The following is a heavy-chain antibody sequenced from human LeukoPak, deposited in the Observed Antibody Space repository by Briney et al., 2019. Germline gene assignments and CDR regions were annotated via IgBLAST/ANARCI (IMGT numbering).Heavy chain of an antibody. CDR3: VRSTGRIDWFDP. V-gene: IGHV4-38-2*02. Sequence: SETLSLTCTVSGYSISSGYYWGWIRQPPGKGLEWIGSIYYSGSTYYNPSLKSRVTISVDTSKNQFSLKLSSVTAADTAVYYCVRSTGRIDWFDPWGQGTLVTVSS. CDR1: GYSISSGYY. CDR2: IYYSGST. D-gene: IGHD3-10*01. J-gene: IGHJ5*02.